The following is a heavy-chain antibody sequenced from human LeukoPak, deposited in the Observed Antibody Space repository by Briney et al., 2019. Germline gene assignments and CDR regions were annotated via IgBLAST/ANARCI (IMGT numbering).Heavy chain of an antibody. CDR2: ITSTGSYI. J-gene: IGHJ4*02. CDR3: ARDVGRLNDY. V-gene: IGHV3-21*01. D-gene: IGHD1-26*01. Sequence: GGSLRLSCVASGFTFSSYGLQWVRQAPGKGLEWVATITSTGSYIYYADSVKGRFTISRDNAKNSLYLQMNSLRAEDTAVYYCARDVGRLNDYWGQGTLVTVSS. CDR1: GFTFSSYG.